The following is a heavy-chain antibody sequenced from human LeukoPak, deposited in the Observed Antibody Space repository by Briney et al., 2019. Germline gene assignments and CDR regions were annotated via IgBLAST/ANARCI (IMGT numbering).Heavy chain of an antibody. V-gene: IGHV1-3*03. Sequence: ASVKVSCKASGYTFTSYAMHWVRQAPGQRLEWRGWINTGNGNTKYSQEFQGRVTITRDTSASTAYMELSSLRSEDMAVYYCAKGAAAGRVGYYYYHMDVWGKGTTVTVSS. CDR1: GYTFTSYA. D-gene: IGHD6-13*01. CDR3: AKGAAAGRVGYYYYHMDV. CDR2: INTGNGNT. J-gene: IGHJ6*03.